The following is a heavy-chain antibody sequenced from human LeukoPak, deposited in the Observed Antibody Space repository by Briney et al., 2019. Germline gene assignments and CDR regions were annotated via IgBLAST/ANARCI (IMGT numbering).Heavy chain of an antibody. V-gene: IGHV1-2*02. J-gene: IGHJ4*02. D-gene: IGHD5-12*01. CDR1: GYTFTGYY. Sequence: ASVKVSCKASGYTFTGYYLHWVRQAPGQGLEWMGWLNTHSGGTNYAQNFQGRVTMTRDTSISTAYLELSRLTSDDTAMYYCARVPSYSGQDHGGDYWGQGTLATVSS. CDR3: ARVPSYSGQDHGGDY. CDR2: LNTHSGGT.